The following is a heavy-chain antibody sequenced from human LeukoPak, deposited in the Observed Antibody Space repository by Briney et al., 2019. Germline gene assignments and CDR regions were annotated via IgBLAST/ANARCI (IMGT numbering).Heavy chain of an antibody. D-gene: IGHD3-10*01. Sequence: SETLSLTCAVYGGSFSGYYWSWIRQPPGKGLEWIGEINHSGSTNYNPSLKSRVTISVATSKNQFSLELSSVTAADTAVYYCARERLAMVRGVIPKEAWGWFDPWGQGTLVTVSS. CDR3: ARERLAMVRGVIPKEAWGWFDP. J-gene: IGHJ5*02. CDR1: GGSFSGYY. CDR2: INHSGST. V-gene: IGHV4-34*01.